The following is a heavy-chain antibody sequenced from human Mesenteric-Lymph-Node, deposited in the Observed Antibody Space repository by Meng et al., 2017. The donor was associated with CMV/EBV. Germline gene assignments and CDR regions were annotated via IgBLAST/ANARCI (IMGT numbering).Heavy chain of an antibody. Sequence: GESLKISCAASGFTFSSYWMSWVRQAPGKGLEWVAFIRYDGSYKYSADSVKGRFTISRDNSKNTLYLQMNSLRPEDTAVYYCVKEKATVAGTGWFDPWGQGTLVTVSS. J-gene: IGHJ5*02. D-gene: IGHD6-19*01. CDR3: VKEKATVAGTGWFDP. CDR2: IRYDGSYK. V-gene: IGHV3-30*02. CDR1: GFTFSSYW.